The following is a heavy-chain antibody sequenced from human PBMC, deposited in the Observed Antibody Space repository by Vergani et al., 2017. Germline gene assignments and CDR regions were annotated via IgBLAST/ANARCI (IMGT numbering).Heavy chain of an antibody. D-gene: IGHD1-26*01. Sequence: QLQLQESCPGLVKPSETLSLTCTVSGGSLSSSSYYWGWIRQPPGKGLEWIGSIYYSGSTYYNPSLKSRVTISVDTSKNQFSLKLSSVTAADTAVYYCARGAYFRWELLAWGQGTLVTVSS. CDR3: ARGAYFRWELLA. J-gene: IGHJ5*02. V-gene: IGHV4-39*07. CDR2: IYYSGST. CDR1: GGSLSSSSYY.